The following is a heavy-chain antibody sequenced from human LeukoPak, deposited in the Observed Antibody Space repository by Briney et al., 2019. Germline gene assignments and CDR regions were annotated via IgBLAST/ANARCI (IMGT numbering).Heavy chain of an antibody. Sequence: GGSLRLSCAASGFTFSSYSMNWVRQAPGKGLEWVSSISNSSSYIYYADSVKGRFTISRDNAKNSLYLQMNSLRVEDTAVYYCARAYSGTYGLGYYYMDVWGKGTTVTISS. D-gene: IGHD1-26*01. CDR2: ISNSSSYI. CDR3: ARAYSGTYGLGYYYMDV. J-gene: IGHJ6*03. CDR1: GFTFSSYS. V-gene: IGHV3-21*01.